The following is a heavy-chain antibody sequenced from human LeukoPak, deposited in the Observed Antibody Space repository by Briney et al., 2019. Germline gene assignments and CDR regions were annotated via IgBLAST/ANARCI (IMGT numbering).Heavy chain of an antibody. D-gene: IGHD3-10*01. CDR1: GFTFSNYW. CDR3: ARDTNTYYYGSGSYSNEGFDY. Sequence: PGGSLRLSCAAPGFTFSNYWMHWVRQAPGKGLVWVSRLNADGNSITYADSVRGRFTISRDNAKNSLYLQMNSLRAEDTAVYYCARDTNTYYYGSGSYSNEGFDYWGQGTLVTVSS. J-gene: IGHJ4*02. V-gene: IGHV3-74*01. CDR2: LNADGNSI.